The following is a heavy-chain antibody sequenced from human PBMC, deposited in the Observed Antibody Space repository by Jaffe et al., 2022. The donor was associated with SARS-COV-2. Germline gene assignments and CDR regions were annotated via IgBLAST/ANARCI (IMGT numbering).Heavy chain of an antibody. V-gene: IGHV4-39*01. D-gene: IGHD6-13*01. CDR1: GDSLSSSTSY. J-gene: IGHJ4*02. CDR3: ARSSSSWFRFYS. CDR2: IYHSGST. Sequence: QLQLQESGPGLVKPSETLSLTCTVSGDSLSSSTSYWGWIRQPPGKGLEWIGSIYHSGSTHYNPSLKSRVTISVDTSKKQFSLKLSSVTAADTAVYYCARSSSSWFRFYSWGQGILVTVSS.